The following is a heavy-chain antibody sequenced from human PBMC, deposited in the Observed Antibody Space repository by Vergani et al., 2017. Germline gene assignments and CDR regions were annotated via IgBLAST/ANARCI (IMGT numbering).Heavy chain of an antibody. D-gene: IGHD6-6*01. CDR1: GSTFSSYA. CDR3: AKAGYSSSSHYYYYYMDV. Sequence: EVQLVESGGGLVQPGGSLRLSCAASGSTFSSYAMNWVRQAPGKGLEWVSYISRSSSTIYYADSVKGRFTISRDNSKNTLYLQMNSLRAEDTAVYYCAKAGYSSSSHYYYYYMDVWGKGTTVTVSS. J-gene: IGHJ6*03. V-gene: IGHV3-48*01. CDR2: ISRSSSTI.